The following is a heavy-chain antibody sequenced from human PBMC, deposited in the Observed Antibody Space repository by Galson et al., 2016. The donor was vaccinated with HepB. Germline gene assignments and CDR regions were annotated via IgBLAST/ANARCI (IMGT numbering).Heavy chain of an antibody. J-gene: IGHJ3*01. Sequence: SEPLSLTCAVSGDSVSGTNYWSWVRQSPGTGLDWIGELHHSGANNYNPSLKSRVTLSVDKSNNHLSLGLTSVTAADTAVYSRVRHCGGGDCYRAYDVWGQGTMVTVPS. V-gene: IGHV4-4*02. CDR3: VRHCGGGDCYRAYDV. CDR2: LHHSGAN. D-gene: IGHD2-21*02. CDR1: GDSVSGTNY.